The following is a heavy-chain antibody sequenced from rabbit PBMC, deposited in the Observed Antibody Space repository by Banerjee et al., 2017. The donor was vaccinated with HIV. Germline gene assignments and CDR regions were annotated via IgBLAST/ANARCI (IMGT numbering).Heavy chain of an antibody. D-gene: IGHD3-1*01. V-gene: IGHV1S40*01. CDR2: IYTGSSGST. CDR1: GFDLSSGYH. CDR3: ARSTPAFGL. Sequence: QSLEESGGGLVKPGGTLTLTCKASGFDLSSGYHMCWVRQAPGKGLEWIACIYTGSSGSTYYASWAKGRFTISKTSSTTVTLQMTSLTAADTATYFCARSTPAFGLWGQGTLVTVS. J-gene: IGHJ3*01.